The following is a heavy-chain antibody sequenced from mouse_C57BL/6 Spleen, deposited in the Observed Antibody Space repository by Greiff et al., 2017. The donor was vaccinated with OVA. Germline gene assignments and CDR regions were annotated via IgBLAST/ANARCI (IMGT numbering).Heavy chain of an antibody. CDR3: ASSITTVVANWYFDV. CDR1: GYTFTSYG. Sequence: VKLQESGAELARPGASVKLSCKASGYTFTSYGISWVKQRTGQGLEWIGEIYPRSGNTYYNEKFKGKATLTADKSSSTAYMELRSLTSEDSAVYFCASSITTVVANWYFDVWGTGTTVTVSS. J-gene: IGHJ1*03. CDR2: IYPRSGNT. D-gene: IGHD1-1*01. V-gene: IGHV1-81*01.